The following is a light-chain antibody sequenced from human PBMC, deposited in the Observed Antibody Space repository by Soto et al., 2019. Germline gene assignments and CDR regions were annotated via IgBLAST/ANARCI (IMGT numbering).Light chain of an antibody. CDR3: QQYGDSFT. V-gene: IGKV3-20*01. CDR1: QSVSSTY. Sequence: EIVLTQSPGTLSLSPGERATRSCRASQSVSSTYLAWYQQTPGQAPRLLIYGASSRATGVPDRFSGSGSGTDFTLTISRLEPEDFAVYYCQQYGDSFTFGPGTKVDIK. CDR2: GAS. J-gene: IGKJ3*01.